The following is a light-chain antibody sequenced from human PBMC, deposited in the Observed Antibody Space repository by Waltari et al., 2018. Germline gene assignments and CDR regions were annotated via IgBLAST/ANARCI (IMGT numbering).Light chain of an antibody. CDR3: NSHSTTTPVV. Sequence: QSALTQPASVSGSPGQSITISCTGTSTDVASYNYVSWYQQYPGKAPQLIIYDVTQRPSGISTRFSGSKSGNTASLTISGLQAEDEADYFCNSHSTTTPVVFGGGTKVTVL. J-gene: IGLJ2*01. V-gene: IGLV2-14*03. CDR2: DVT. CDR1: STDVASYNY.